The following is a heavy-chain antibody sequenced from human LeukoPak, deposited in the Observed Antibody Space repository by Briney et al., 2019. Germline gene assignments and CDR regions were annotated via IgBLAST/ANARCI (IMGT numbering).Heavy chain of an antibody. J-gene: IGHJ4*02. CDR2: ISWNGGSI. Sequence: GGSLRLSCVGTGFTFDNSAMHWVRQDSGKGLEWVSGISWNGGSIDYVDSVKGRFTISRDNAKNSLYLQMNSLRAEDTAEYCCARGNWDHYFDYWGQGTLVTVSS. CDR1: GFTFDNSA. CDR3: ARGNWDHYFDY. V-gene: IGHV3-9*01. D-gene: IGHD1-1*01.